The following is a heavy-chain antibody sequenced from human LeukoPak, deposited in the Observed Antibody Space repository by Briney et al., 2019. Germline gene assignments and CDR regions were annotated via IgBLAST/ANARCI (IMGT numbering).Heavy chain of an antibody. Sequence: PGESLKISCKGSGYSFTNYWIGWVRQMPGKGLEWMGTIYPGDSDDRYSPAFQGQVTISADKSISTAYLQWSSLRASDTAMYYCARHTWSGYDLGDYWGQGTLVTVSS. CDR2: IYPGDSDD. V-gene: IGHV5-51*01. J-gene: IGHJ4*02. CDR1: GYSFTNYW. D-gene: IGHD5-12*01. CDR3: ARHTWSGYDLGDY.